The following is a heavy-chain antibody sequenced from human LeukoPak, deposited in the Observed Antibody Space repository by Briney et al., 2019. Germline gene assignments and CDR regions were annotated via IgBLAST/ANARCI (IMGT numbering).Heavy chain of an antibody. CDR2: IYYSGST. Sequence: SETLSLTCTVSGGSISSYYWSWIRQPPGKGLEWIGYIYYSGSTNYNPSLKSRVTIPVDTSKNQFSLKLSSVTAADTAVYYCARGGGYLYYFVYWGQGTLVTVSS. V-gene: IGHV4-59*01. J-gene: IGHJ4*02. D-gene: IGHD5-12*01. CDR1: GGSISSYY. CDR3: ARGGGYLYYFVY.